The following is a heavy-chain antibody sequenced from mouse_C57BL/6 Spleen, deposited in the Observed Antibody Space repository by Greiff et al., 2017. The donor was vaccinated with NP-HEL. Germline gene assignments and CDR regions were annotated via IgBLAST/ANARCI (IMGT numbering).Heavy chain of an antibody. Sequence: QVQLQQSGAELARPGASVKMSCKASGYTFTSYTMHWVKQRPGQGLEWIGYINPSSGYTKYNQKFKDKATLTADKSSSTAYMQLSSLTTEDSAVYYCTNPPDGSGPAGFAYWGQGTLVTVSA. J-gene: IGHJ3*01. CDR2: INPSSGYT. CDR3: TNPPDGSGPAGFAY. D-gene: IGHD1-1*01. CDR1: GYTFTSYT. V-gene: IGHV1-4*01.